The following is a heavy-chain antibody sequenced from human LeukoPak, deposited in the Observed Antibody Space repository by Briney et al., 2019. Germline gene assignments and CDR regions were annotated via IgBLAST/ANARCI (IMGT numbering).Heavy chain of an antibody. CDR3: ARDQGGSYSF. D-gene: IGHD1-26*01. Sequence: QPGRSLRLSCAASGFTFSSYVMHWVRQAPGKGLEWVAIISYDGSNEYYADSVKGRFTISRDNSKNTLYLQMNSLRAADTAVYYCARDQGGSYSFWGQGTLVTVSS. CDR2: ISYDGSNE. CDR1: GFTFSSYV. V-gene: IGHV3-30*04. J-gene: IGHJ4*02.